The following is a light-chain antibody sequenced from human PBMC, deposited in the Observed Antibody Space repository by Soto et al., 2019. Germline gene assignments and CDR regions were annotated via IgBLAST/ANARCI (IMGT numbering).Light chain of an antibody. V-gene: IGKV1-39*01. Sequence: DIQMTQSPSSLSASVGESVTFTCRASQSISYSLNWFQQKPGKAPKVLIYAASSLPSGVPSRFSGSGSGTEFTLTINSLQREDFATYYCQQANSFPLTFGGGTKVEIK. CDR2: AAS. CDR3: QQANSFPLT. CDR1: QSISYS. J-gene: IGKJ4*01.